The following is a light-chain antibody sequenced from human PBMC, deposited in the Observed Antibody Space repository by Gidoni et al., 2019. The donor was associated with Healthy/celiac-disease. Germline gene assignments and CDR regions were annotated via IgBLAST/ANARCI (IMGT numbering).Light chain of an antibody. CDR2: AAS. V-gene: IGKV1-9*01. CDR3: QQLNSYPIT. J-gene: IGKJ5*01. CDR1: QGISSY. Sequence: DIQLTQSPSFLSASVGDRVTITFRASQGISSYLAWYQQKPGTAPKLLIYAASTLPSGVPSRFSGSGSGTEFTLTISSLQPEDFATDYCQQLNSYPITFXXXTRLEIK.